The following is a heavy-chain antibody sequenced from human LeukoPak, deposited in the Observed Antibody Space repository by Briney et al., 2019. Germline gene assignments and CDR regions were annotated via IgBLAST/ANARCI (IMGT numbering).Heavy chain of an antibody. V-gene: IGHV3-21*01. D-gene: IGHD2-21*01. Sequence: GGSLRLSCAASGFTFSSFSINWVRQAPGKGLEWVSSINTVASYIYYADSVRGRFTISRDNAKNSLYLQMNSLRAEDTGVYYCARLRRNGDSGGFYYYYDSWGQGALVTVSS. CDR1: GFTFSSFS. CDR2: INTVASYI. CDR3: ARLRRNGDSGGFYYYYDS. J-gene: IGHJ4*02.